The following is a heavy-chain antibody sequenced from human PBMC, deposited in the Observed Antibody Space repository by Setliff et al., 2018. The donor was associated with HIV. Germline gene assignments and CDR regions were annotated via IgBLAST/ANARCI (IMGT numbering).Heavy chain of an antibody. J-gene: IGHJ4*02. CDR1: GGSISSGSYY. D-gene: IGHD1-26*01. CDR3: ARLRDMEWELIGLDY. Sequence: SETLSLTCTVSGGSISSGSYYWSWIRQPAGKGLEWIGLIYTSGRTNYNPSLKSRVKISVDTSKNQFSLDLSSVTAADTAVYYCARLRDMEWELIGLDYWGRGTLVTVS. V-gene: IGHV4-61*02. CDR2: IYTSGRT.